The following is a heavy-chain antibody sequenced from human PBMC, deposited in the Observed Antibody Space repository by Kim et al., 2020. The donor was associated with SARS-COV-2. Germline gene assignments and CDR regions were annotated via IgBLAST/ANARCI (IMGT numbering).Heavy chain of an antibody. V-gene: IGHV3-23*01. CDR3: AKEGGYNYGYLDY. CDR2: IIGSGGST. J-gene: IGHJ4*02. Sequence: GGSLRLSCAASGFSFSSYAMSWVRQAPGKGLEWVSVIIGSGGSTYHADPVKGRFTISRDNSKSTLYLQMDSLRADDTAVYFCAKEGGYNYGYLDYWGQGVSVTVSS. CDR1: GFSFSSYA. D-gene: IGHD5-18*01.